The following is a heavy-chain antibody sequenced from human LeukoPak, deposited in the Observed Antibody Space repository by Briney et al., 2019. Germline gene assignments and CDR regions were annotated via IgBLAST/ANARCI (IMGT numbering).Heavy chain of an antibody. CDR3: ARWDPFDAFDI. CDR2: IYYSGST. V-gene: IGHV4-30-4*01. Sequence: SETLSLTCTVPGGSISSGDYYWSWIRQPPGKGLEWIGYIYYSGSTYYNPSLKSRVTISVDTSKNQFSLKLSSVTAADTAVYYCARWDPFDAFDIWGQGTMVTVSS. J-gene: IGHJ3*02. D-gene: IGHD1-26*01. CDR1: GGSISSGDYY.